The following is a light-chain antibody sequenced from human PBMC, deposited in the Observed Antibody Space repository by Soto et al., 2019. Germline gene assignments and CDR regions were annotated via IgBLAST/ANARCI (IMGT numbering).Light chain of an antibody. CDR1: QSVSSN. CDR2: GAS. J-gene: IGKJ2*01. CDR3: QQYNNWPPYT. Sequence: EIVMTQSPATLSVSPGERATLSCRASQSVSSNLAWYQQKPGQAPRHLIYGASTRATGIPARFSGSGSVTEFTLTISSLQSEDFAVYYCQQYNNWPPYTFGQGTKLEIK. V-gene: IGKV3-15*01.